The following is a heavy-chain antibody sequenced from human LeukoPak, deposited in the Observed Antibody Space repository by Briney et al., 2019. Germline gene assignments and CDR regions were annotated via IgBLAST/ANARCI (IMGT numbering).Heavy chain of an antibody. CDR3: ARGVLLQGRGAFDI. V-gene: IGHV1-2*02. Sequence: ASVKVSCKASGYTLSVYYIHWLRQAPGQGLEWMGWVVPNSGATNYAQKFRDRVTMTRDTSTDTAYMDLTSLTYDDTAVYYCARGVLLQGRGAFDIWGQGTMVTVSS. J-gene: IGHJ3*02. D-gene: IGHD2-15*01. CDR1: GYTLSVYY. CDR2: VVPNSGAT.